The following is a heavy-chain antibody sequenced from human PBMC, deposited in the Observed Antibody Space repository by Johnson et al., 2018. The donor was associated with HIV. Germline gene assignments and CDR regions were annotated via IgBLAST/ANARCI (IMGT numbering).Heavy chain of an antibody. D-gene: IGHD6-19*01. CDR2: ISYDGSNK. Sequence: LVESGGGVVQPGRSLRLSCAASGFTFSSYAMHWVRQAPGKGLEWVAVISYDGSNKYYADSVKGRFTISRDNSKNTLYLQMNSLRAEDTALYYCARGGGQWLVPWVLGAFDIWGQGTMVTVSS. J-gene: IGHJ3*02. V-gene: IGHV3-30*14. CDR1: GFTFSSYA. CDR3: ARGGGQWLVPWVLGAFDI.